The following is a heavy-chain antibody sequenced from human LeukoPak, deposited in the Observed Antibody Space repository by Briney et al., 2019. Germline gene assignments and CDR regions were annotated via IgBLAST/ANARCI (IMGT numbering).Heavy chain of an antibody. CDR2: IYYSGST. V-gene: IGHV4-59*01. CDR3: ARTLYGSGSQTVYYFDY. CDR1: GGSISSYY. J-gene: IGHJ4*02. Sequence: SETLSLTCTVSGGSISSYYWSWIRQPPGKGLEWIGYIYYSGSTNYNPSLKSRVTISVDTSKNQFSLKLSSVTAADTAVYYCARTLYGSGSQTVYYFDYWGQGTLVTVSS. D-gene: IGHD3-10*01.